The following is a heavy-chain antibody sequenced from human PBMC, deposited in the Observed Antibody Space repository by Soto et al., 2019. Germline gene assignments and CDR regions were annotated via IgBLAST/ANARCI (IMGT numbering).Heavy chain of an antibody. D-gene: IGHD6-6*01. Sequence: ASVKVSCKASGYTFTSYGISWVRQAPGQGLEWMGWISAYNGNTNYAQKLQGRVTMTTDTSTSTAYMELRSLGSDDTAVYYCAREGYSSSSSDYYYYMDVWGKGTTVTVSS. V-gene: IGHV1-18*01. CDR3: AREGYSSSSSDYYYYMDV. CDR1: GYTFTSYG. CDR2: ISAYNGNT. J-gene: IGHJ6*03.